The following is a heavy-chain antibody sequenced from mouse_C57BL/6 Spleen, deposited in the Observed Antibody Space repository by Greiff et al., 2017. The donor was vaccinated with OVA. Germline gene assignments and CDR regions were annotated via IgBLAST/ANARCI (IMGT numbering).Heavy chain of an antibody. D-gene: IGHD1-1*01. Sequence: QVHVKQSGAELARPGASVKLSCKASGYTFTSYGISWVKQRTGQGLEWIGEIYPRSGNTYYNEKFKGKATLTADKSSSTAYMELRSLTSEDSAVYFCATNYYGSYWYFDVWGTGTTVTVSS. CDR2: IYPRSGNT. J-gene: IGHJ1*03. V-gene: IGHV1-81*01. CDR1: GYTFTSYG. CDR3: ATNYYGSYWYFDV.